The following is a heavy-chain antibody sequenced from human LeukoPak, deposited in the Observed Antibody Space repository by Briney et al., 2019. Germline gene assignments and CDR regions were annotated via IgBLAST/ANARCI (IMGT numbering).Heavy chain of an antibody. CDR1: GGSISTGGYY. CDR3: ASATRALNY. V-gene: IGHV4-61*08. CDR2: IYYSGTT. D-gene: IGHD1-1*01. Sequence: SETLSLTCTVSGGSISTGGYYWSWIRQPPGKGLEWIGYIYYSGTTNYNPSLKSRVTISVDTSKNQFSLKLSSMTAADTAVYYCASATRALNYWGQGTLVTVSS. J-gene: IGHJ4*02.